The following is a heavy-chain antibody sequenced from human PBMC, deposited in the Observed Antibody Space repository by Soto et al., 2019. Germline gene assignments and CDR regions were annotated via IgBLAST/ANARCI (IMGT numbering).Heavy chain of an antibody. CDR3: ARLARYCSSTSCYLPYISPLSFFDY. CDR1: GGSFSGYY. V-gene: IGHV4-34*01. J-gene: IGHJ4*02. CDR2: INHSGST. D-gene: IGHD2-2*01. Sequence: QVQLQQWGAGLLKPSETLSLTCAVYGGSFSGYYWSWIRQPPGKGLEWIGEINHSGSTNYNPSLKSRVTISVDTSKNQFSLKLSSVTAADTAVYYCARLARYCSSTSCYLPYISPLSFFDYWGQGTLVTVSS.